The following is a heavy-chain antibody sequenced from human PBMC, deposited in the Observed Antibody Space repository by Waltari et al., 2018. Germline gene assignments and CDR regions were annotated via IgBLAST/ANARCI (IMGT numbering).Heavy chain of an antibody. J-gene: IGHJ4*02. CDR2: IYSGGSR. CDR3: AGGAYSYSYLDY. D-gene: IGHD4-4*01. Sequence: EVQLVESGGGLIQPGGSLRLSCAASGFTVSSNYISWVRQAPGKGLGWVSVIYSGGSRYYADAVRGRFTISRDNSKNTLYLQMNSLRAEDTAVYFCAGGAYSYSYLDYWGQGTLVTVSS. V-gene: IGHV3-53*01. CDR1: GFTVSSNY.